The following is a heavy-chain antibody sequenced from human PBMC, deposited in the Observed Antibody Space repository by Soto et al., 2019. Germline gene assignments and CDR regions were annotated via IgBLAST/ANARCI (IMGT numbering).Heavy chain of an antibody. V-gene: IGHV4-59*01. J-gene: IGHJ4*02. CDR3: AREGSSSPYFDY. CDR1: GGSISSYY. Sequence: PSETLSLTCTVSGGSISSYYWSWIRQPPGKGLEWIGYIYYSGSTNYNPSLKSRVTISVDTSKNQFSLKLSSVTAADTAVYYCAREGSSSPYFDYWGQGTLVTSPQ. CDR2: IYYSGST. D-gene: IGHD6-6*01.